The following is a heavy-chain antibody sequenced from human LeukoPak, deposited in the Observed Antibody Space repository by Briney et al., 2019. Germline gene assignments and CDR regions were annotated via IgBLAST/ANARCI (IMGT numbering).Heavy chain of an antibody. CDR2: INPNSGGT. J-gene: IGHJ4*02. Sequence: GASVKVSCKASGYSFTYYYMHWVRQAPGQGLEWMGWINPNSGGTNYAQKFQGRVTMTRDTSISTAYMELSRLTSDDTAVYYCARGVSKAVAGVDYWGQGTLVTVSS. CDR1: GYSFTYYY. V-gene: IGHV1-2*02. CDR3: ARGVSKAVAGVDY. D-gene: IGHD6-19*01.